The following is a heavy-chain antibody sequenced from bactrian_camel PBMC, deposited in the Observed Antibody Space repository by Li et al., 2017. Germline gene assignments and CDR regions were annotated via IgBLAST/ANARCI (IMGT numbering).Heavy chain of an antibody. D-gene: IGHD4*01. Sequence: QLVESGGGSVQAGGSLRISCQASGRVFNNYVFGWFRQGPGKERKGVASIRPAGATTAYASSVRDRFVISLDTATDTVYLQMNSLRPEDTAMYYCAVQFLEASCARVHAIDDWGQGTQVTVS. V-gene: IGHV3S61*01. CDR3: AVQFLEASCARVHAIDD. CDR2: IRPAGATT. J-gene: IGHJ4*01. CDR1: GRVFNNYV.